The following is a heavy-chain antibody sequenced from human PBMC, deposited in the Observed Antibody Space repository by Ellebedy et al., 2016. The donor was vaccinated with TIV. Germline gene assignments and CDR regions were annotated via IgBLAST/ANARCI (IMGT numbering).Heavy chain of an antibody. Sequence: GESLKISCAASGFTFISYAMTWVRQAPGKGLEWAGRIISKTDGETTEYAAPVKGRFTISRYDSKNTLFLEMNSLKIEDTTMYYCTTEKRKFWNNYAGPWGQGTLVTVSS. CDR3: TTEKRKFWNNYAGP. J-gene: IGHJ5*02. CDR1: GFTFISYA. V-gene: IGHV3-15*01. CDR2: IISKTDGETT. D-gene: IGHD3-3*01.